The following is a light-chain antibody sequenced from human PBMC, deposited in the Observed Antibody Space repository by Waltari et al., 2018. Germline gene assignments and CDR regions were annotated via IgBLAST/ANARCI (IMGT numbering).Light chain of an antibody. Sequence: QSALTQPASVSGSPGQSITISCTGTSSDIGAYKYVSWYQQHPGKAPRLILYDVSSRPAGGPKRGSGSQSGNTASLTISGLQADDDADYYCSSYAGGNSLGIFGAGTKLTVL. CDR1: SSDIGAYKY. V-gene: IGLV2-14*03. CDR3: SSYAGGNSLGI. CDR2: DVS. J-gene: IGLJ2*01.